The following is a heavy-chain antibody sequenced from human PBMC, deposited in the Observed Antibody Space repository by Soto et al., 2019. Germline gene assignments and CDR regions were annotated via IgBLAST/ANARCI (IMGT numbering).Heavy chain of an antibody. D-gene: IGHD3-10*01. V-gene: IGHV5-51*01. CDR3: AAPIFYYGMDV. Sequence: GESLKISCKGSGYTFTNYWIGWVRQMPEKGLERMGIIYPGDSDTKYNPSFQGQVTISADKSITTTYLRWTSLKASDTAIYYCAAPIFYYGMDVWGQGATVTVSS. CDR2: IYPGDSDT. J-gene: IGHJ6*02. CDR1: GYTFTNYW.